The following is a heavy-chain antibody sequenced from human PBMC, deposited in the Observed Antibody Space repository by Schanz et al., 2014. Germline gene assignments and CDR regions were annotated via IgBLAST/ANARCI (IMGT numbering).Heavy chain of an antibody. CDR1: GYSFSAYY. J-gene: IGHJ2*01. CDR2: FT. V-gene: IGHV1-2*06. Sequence: QLVQSGSEFRKPGASVKVSCKASGYSFSAYYIHWMRQAPGQGLEWLGRFTHISQKFQGRVTMTRDMSSTTAYMELNRLRSDDPAVYYCAGTVTDISTGHNAAYLDLWGRGSLVSVSS. CDR3: AGTVTDISTGHNAAYLDL. D-gene: IGHD3-9*01.